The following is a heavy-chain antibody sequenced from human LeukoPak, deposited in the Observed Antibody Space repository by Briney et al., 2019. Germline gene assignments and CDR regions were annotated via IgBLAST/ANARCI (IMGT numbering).Heavy chain of an antibody. D-gene: IGHD5-12*01. CDR2: ISSGSSFM. Sequence: PGGSLRLSCAASGFTFSRYSMNWVRQAPGKGLEWVSSISSGSSFMYYADSVKGRFTISRDNSKNTLYLQMNSLRAEDTAVYYCARGPSGYHNTGGQGTLVTVSS. V-gene: IGHV3-21*01. J-gene: IGHJ4*02. CDR3: ARGPSGYHNT. CDR1: GFTFSRYS.